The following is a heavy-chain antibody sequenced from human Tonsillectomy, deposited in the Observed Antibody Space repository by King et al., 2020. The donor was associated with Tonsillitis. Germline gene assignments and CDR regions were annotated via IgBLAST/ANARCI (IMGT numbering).Heavy chain of an antibody. V-gene: IGHV4-38-2*02. Sequence: QLQESGPGRVKPSETLSLTCAVSDYSIDSGYYWGWIRQPPGKGLEWIGSIYHSGSTYYNPSLKSRVTMSVDTSKNQFSLELSSVTAADTAVYYCAREYSVSWTYYFDYWGQGTLVTVSS. CDR1: DYSIDSGYY. D-gene: IGHD6-13*01. CDR2: IYHSGST. CDR3: AREYSVSWTYYFDY. J-gene: IGHJ4*02.